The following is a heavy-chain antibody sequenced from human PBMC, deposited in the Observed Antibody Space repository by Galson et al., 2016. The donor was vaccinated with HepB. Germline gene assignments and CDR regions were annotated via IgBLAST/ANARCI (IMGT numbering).Heavy chain of an antibody. D-gene: IGHD3-3*01. J-gene: IGHJ5*02. CDR1: GFTFSTYA. V-gene: IGHV3-23*01. Sequence: SLRLSCAASGFTFSTYAMNWVRQAPGKGLEWVSGISGSGSSSSHADSVKGRFTISRDNSKNTLYLQMNSLRAEDSALYFCAKGPYYDFWSGKDWFDPWGQGTLVTVSS. CDR3: AKGPYYDFWSGKDWFDP. CDR2: ISGSGSSS.